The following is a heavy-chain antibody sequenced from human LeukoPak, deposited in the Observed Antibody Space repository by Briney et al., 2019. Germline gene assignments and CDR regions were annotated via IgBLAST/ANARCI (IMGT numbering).Heavy chain of an antibody. CDR1: GYTLTELS. V-gene: IGHV1-24*01. D-gene: IGHD3-9*01. CDR3: ATDHFVGRYDILTGYKN. Sequence: ASVKVSCKVSGYTLTELSMHWVRQAPGKGLEWMGGFDPEDGETIYAQKFQGRVTMTEDTSTDTAYMELSSLRSEDTAVYYCATDHFVGRYDILTGYKNWGQGTLVTVSS. CDR2: FDPEDGET. J-gene: IGHJ4*02.